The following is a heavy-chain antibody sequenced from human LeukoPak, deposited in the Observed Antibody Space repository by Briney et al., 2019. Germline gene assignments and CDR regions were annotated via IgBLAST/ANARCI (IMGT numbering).Heavy chain of an antibody. CDR2: INHSGST. Sequence: PSETLSLTCAVYGGSFSGYYWRWIRQPPGKGLEWIGEINHSGSTNYNPSLKSRVTISVDTSKNQFSLKLSSVAAADTAVYYCARGRDCSSTSCHFDPWGQGTLVTVSS. V-gene: IGHV4-34*01. CDR3: ARGRDCSSTSCHFDP. J-gene: IGHJ5*02. D-gene: IGHD2-2*01. CDR1: GGSFSGYY.